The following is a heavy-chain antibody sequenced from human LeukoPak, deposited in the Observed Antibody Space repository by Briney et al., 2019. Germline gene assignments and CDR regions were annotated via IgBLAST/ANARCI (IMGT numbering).Heavy chain of an antibody. CDR3: ARTVVRRKSGIAVAAYYYYGMDV. Sequence: SETLSLTSAVYGGSFSGYYWSWIRQPPGKGLEWIGEINHSGSTNYNPSLKSRVTISVDTSKNQFSLKLSSVTAADTAVYYCARTVVRRKSGIAVAAYYYYGMDVWGQGTTVTVSS. V-gene: IGHV4-34*01. J-gene: IGHJ6*02. CDR1: GGSFSGYY. D-gene: IGHD6-19*01. CDR2: INHSGST.